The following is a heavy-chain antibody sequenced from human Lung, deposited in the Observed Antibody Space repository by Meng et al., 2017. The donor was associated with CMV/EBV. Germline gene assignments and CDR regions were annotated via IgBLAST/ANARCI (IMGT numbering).Heavy chain of an antibody. D-gene: IGHD2-15*01. CDR1: GYTFTNYG. CDR2: ISAYNGNT. V-gene: IGHV1-18*01. Sequence: QLVQSGAEVKKPGASVKVSCKASGYTFTNYGISWVRQAPGQGLEWMGWISAYNGNTKYAQKVQGRVTMTTDTSTNTAYMELRSLRSDDTAVYYCARDLTYCSGGSCYPTTIDYWGQGTLVTVSS. CDR3: ARDLTYCSGGSCYPTTIDY. J-gene: IGHJ4*02.